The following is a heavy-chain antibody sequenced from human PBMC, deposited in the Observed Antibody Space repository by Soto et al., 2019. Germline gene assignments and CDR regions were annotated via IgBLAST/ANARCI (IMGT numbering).Heavy chain of an antibody. J-gene: IGHJ3*02. D-gene: IGHD6-13*01. CDR3: ATEPHIAAAGTLAGAFDI. CDR2: IIPIFGTA. V-gene: IGHV1-69*13. Sequence: GASVKVSCKASGGTFSSYAISWVRQAPGQGLEWMGGIIPIFGTANYAQKFQGRVTITADESTSTAYMELSSLSSEDTAVYYFATEPHIAAAGTLAGAFDIWGQGTMVTVSS. CDR1: GGTFSSYA.